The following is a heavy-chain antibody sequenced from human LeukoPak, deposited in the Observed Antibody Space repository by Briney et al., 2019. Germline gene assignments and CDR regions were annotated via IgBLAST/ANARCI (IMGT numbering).Heavy chain of an antibody. D-gene: IGHD3-3*01. CDR2: INHSGST. CDR1: GGSFSGYY. Sequence: SETLSLTCAVYGGSFSGYYWSWIRQPPGKGLEWIGEINHSGSTNYNPSLKSRVTISVDTSKNQFSLKLSSVTAAATAVYYCARGDLKSGSNWGQGTLVTVSS. CDR3: ARGDLKSGSN. V-gene: IGHV4-34*01. J-gene: IGHJ4*02.